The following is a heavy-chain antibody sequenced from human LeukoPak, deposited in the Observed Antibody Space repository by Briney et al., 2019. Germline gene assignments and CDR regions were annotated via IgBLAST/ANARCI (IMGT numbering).Heavy chain of an antibody. CDR2: IFYSGST. Sequence: SETLSLTCTVSRGAINNYYWSWIRQSPGKGLEWIGYIFYSGSTKYNPSLRSRVTISVDTSRNQFSLRLRSVTAADTAIYFCTRMSVHGQSDYWGQGTLVTVSS. D-gene: IGHD4-17*01. CDR1: RGAINNYY. J-gene: IGHJ4*02. V-gene: IGHV4-59*01. CDR3: TRMSVHGQSDY.